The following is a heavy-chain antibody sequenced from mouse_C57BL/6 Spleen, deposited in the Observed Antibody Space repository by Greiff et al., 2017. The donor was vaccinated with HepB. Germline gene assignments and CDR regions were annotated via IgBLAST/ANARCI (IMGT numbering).Heavy chain of an antibody. CDR2: ISNGGGST. D-gene: IGHD2-5*01. V-gene: IGHV5-12*01. CDR1: GFTFSDYY. CDR3: ARHRAAYYSNYGSAMDY. J-gene: IGHJ4*01. Sequence: EVQLVESGGGLVQPGGSLKLSCAASGFTFSDYYMYWVRQTPEKRLEWVAYISNGGGSTYYPDTVKGRFTISRDNAKNTLYLQMSRLKSEDTAMYYCARHRAAYYSNYGSAMDYWGQGTSVTVSS.